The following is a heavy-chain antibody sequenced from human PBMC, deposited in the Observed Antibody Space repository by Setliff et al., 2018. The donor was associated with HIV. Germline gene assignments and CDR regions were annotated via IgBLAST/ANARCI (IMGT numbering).Heavy chain of an antibody. V-gene: IGHV3-48*01. CDR3: ARKDSSSFDY. CDR2: ISRSSNTV. J-gene: IGHJ4*02. CDR1: GFTFSTYS. Sequence: GGSLRLSCAASGFTFSTYSMNWVRQAPGKGLEWVSYISRSSNTVYYADSLKGRFTISRDNAKNSLYLQMNSLRVEDTAVYYCARKDSSSFDYWGQGTLVTVSS. D-gene: IGHD6-13*01.